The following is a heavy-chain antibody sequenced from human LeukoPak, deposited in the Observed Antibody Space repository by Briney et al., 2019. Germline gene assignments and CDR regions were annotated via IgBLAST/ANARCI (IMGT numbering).Heavy chain of an antibody. CDR2: ISCNGGSI. D-gene: IGHD6-19*01. Sequence: GGSLRLSCAASGFTFDDYAMHWVRHAPGKGLEWVSGISCNGGSIGYADSVKGRFTISRDNAKNSLYLQMNSLRAEDTALYYCAKDKSSGWYPPLGMDVWGQGTTVTVSS. J-gene: IGHJ6*02. V-gene: IGHV3-9*01. CDR3: AKDKSSGWYPPLGMDV. CDR1: GFTFDDYA.